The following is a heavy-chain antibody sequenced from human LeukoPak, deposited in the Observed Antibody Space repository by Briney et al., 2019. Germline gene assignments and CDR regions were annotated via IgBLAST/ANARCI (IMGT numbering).Heavy chain of an antibody. CDR1: GFTFSSYG. V-gene: IGHV3-30*02. CDR3: ARDLRLRYFDWLTPSLDDAFDI. D-gene: IGHD3-9*01. Sequence: GGSLRLSCAASGFTFSSYGMHWVRQAPGKGLEWVAFIRYDGSNKYYADSVKGRFTISRDNSKNTLYLQMNSLRAEDTAVYYCARDLRLRYFDWLTPSLDDAFDIWGQGTMVTVSS. CDR2: IRYDGSNK. J-gene: IGHJ3*02.